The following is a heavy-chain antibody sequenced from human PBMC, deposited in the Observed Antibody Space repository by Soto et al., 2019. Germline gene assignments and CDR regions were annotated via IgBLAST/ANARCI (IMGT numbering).Heavy chain of an antibody. D-gene: IGHD2-21*02. CDR1: GDTFTRNW. Sequence: PWESLKISSKGSGDTFTRNWIGWVRQMPGKGLEWMGIIFPIDSDTRYSPSSQGQVTISADNSISTAYLQWSSLKASDTAIYYCATPGGRDFNAFDVWGQGTMVTVSS. CDR2: IFPIDSDT. V-gene: IGHV5-51*01. CDR3: ATPGGRDFNAFDV. J-gene: IGHJ3*01.